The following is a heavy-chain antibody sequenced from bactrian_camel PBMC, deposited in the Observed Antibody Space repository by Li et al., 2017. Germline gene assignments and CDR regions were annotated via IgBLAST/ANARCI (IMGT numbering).Heavy chain of an antibody. Sequence: HVQLVESGGGSVQDGGSLKLSCTVSGYDTGHYCIGWFRLSPGKEREGVATIATDDTTTYADSVKGRFTVSKDNTKAALFLQMNSLKPEDTDMYYCAAGSGAYGSGAYCWSVSAFNYWGQGTQVTVS. J-gene: IGHJ4*01. CDR1: GYDTGHYC. CDR3: AAGSGAYGSGAYCWSVSAFNY. D-gene: IGHD6*01. CDR2: IATDDTT. V-gene: IGHV3S53*01.